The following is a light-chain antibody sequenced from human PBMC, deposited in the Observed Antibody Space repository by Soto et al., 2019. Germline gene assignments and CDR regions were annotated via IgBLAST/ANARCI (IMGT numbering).Light chain of an antibody. CDR1: QSVSSY. V-gene: IGKV3-11*01. CDR2: DAS. CDR3: QHRSNSPRT. J-gene: IGKJ5*01. Sequence: EIVLTQSPATLSLSPGERATLSCRASQSVSSYLAWYQQKAGQAPRLLIYDASNRATGIPARFSGSGSGTDFTLTISSLEPEDFAVYFCQHRSNSPRTFGQGTRLEIK.